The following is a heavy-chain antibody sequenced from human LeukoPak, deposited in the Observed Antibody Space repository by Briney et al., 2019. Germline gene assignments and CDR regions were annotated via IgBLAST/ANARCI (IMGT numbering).Heavy chain of an antibody. CDR3: ARAHPQLGHFDY. Sequence: KPSETLSLTCAVSGGSISSSNWWSWVRQPPGKGLEWIGEIYHSGSTNHNPSLKSRVTISVDKSKNQFSLKLSSVTAADTAVYYCARAHPQLGHFDYWGQGTLVTVSS. J-gene: IGHJ4*02. CDR2: IYHSGST. V-gene: IGHV4-4*02. CDR1: GGSISSSNW. D-gene: IGHD1-1*01.